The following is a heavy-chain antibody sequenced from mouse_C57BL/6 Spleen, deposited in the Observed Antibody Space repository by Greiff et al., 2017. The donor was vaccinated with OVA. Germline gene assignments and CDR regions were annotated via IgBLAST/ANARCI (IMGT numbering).Heavy chain of an antibody. J-gene: IGHJ1*03. V-gene: IGHV1-76*01. CDR3: ARGGGYPWYFDV. Sequence: VQLQQSGAELVRPGASVKLSCKASGYTFTDYYINWVKQRPGQGLEWIARIYPGSGNTYYNEKFKGKATLTAEKSSSTAYMQLSSLTSEDSAVYFCARGGGYPWYFDVWGTGTTVTVSS. D-gene: IGHD2-2*01. CDR1: GYTFTDYY. CDR2: IYPGSGNT.